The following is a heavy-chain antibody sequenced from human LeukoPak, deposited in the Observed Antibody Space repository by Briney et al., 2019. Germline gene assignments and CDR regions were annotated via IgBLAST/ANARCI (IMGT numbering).Heavy chain of an antibody. CDR1: GGSISSGGYY. Sequence: SQTLSLTCTVSGGSISSGGYYWSWIRQHPGKGLEWIGYIYYSGSTYYNPSLKSRVTISVDTSKNQFSLKLSSVTAADTAVYYCAREPRFDRNFDYWGQGTLVTVSS. V-gene: IGHV4-31*03. CDR3: AREPRFDRNFDY. J-gene: IGHJ4*02. CDR2: IYYSGST.